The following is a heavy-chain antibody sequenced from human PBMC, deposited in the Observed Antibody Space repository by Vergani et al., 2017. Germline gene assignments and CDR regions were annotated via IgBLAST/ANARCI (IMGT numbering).Heavy chain of an antibody. CDR1: GYTFTGYY. Sequence: QVQLVQSGAEVKKPGASVKVSCKASGYTFTGYYMHWVRQAPGQGLEWMGWINPNSGGTNYAQKFQGSVTMTRDTSISTAYMELSRLRSDDTAVYYCARVPEARWLHQRGGYYFDYWGQGTLVTVSS. CDR2: INPNSGGT. CDR3: ARVPEARWLHQRGGYYFDY. D-gene: IGHD5-24*01. V-gene: IGHV1-2*02. J-gene: IGHJ4*02.